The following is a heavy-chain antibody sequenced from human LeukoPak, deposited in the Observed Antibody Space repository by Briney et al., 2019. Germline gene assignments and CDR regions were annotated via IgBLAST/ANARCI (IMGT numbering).Heavy chain of an antibody. V-gene: IGHV4-39*01. CDR1: GGSISSSSYY. CDR2: IYYSGST. Sequence: SETLSLTCTVSGGSISSSSYYWGWIRQPPGQGLEWIGSIYYSGSTYYNPSLKSRVTISVDTSKNQFSLKLSSVTAADTAVYYCASSNPFTWTQRSYYDFWSGYYTAHWFDPWGQGTLVTVSS. D-gene: IGHD3-3*01. CDR3: ASSNPFTWTQRSYYDFWSGYYTAHWFDP. J-gene: IGHJ5*02.